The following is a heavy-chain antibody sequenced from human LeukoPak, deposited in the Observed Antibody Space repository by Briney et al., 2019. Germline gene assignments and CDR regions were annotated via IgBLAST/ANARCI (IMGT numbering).Heavy chain of an antibody. J-gene: IGHJ6*03. D-gene: IGHD6-13*01. CDR1: GFTFSSYS. CDR2: IYHSGST. CDR3: ARQGGSSSPYYYYYMDV. V-gene: IGHV4-59*08. Sequence: PGGSLRLSCAASGFTFSSYSMNWVRQPPGKGLEWIGCIYHSGSTHYNPALKSRLTISVDTSKNLFSLKLSSVTAADTAVYYCARQGGSSSPYYYYYMDVWGKGTTVTVSS.